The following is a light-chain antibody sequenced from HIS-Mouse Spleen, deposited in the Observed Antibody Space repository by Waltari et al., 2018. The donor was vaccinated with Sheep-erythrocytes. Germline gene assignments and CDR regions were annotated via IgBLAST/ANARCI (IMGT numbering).Light chain of an antibody. CDR2: DAS. J-gene: IGKJ4*01. CDR1: HEISNY. V-gene: IGKV1-33*01. CDR3: KQYDNLLT. Sequence: DILMTQSPSSLSASVGNSVTITCQATHEISNYLHWYQQKPGKAPKLLIYDASNLETGVASRFSGSGSGTDFTFTISSLQPEDIATYYCKQYDNLLTFGGGTKVEIK.